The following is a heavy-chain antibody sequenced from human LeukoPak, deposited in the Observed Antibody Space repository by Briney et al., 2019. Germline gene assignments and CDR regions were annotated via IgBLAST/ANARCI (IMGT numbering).Heavy chain of an antibody. V-gene: IGHV3-23*01. D-gene: IGHD2-2*01. J-gene: IGHJ6*02. Sequence: GGSLRLSCAASGFTFSSHAMSWVRQAPGKGLERVSALSGSGGSTYYADSVKGRFTISRGNSKNTLYLQMNSLRAEDTAVYYCAKDPGACSSTSCYPRSYYYYYGMDVWGQGTTVTVSS. CDR2: LSGSGGST. CDR1: GFTFSSHA. CDR3: AKDPGACSSTSCYPRSYYYYYGMDV.